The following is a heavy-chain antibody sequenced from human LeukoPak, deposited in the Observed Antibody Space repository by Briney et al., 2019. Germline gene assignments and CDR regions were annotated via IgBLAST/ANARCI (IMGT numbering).Heavy chain of an antibody. Sequence: GASVKVSCKASGYTFTSYYMHWVRQAPGQGLEWMGIINPSGGSTSYAQKFQGRVTMTRDTSASTAYMELSSLRSEDTAVYYCARDTAMVTGVYYFDYWGQGTLVTVSS. D-gene: IGHD5-18*01. CDR3: ARDTAMVTGVYYFDY. CDR1: GYTFTSYY. J-gene: IGHJ4*02. V-gene: IGHV1-46*01. CDR2: INPSGGST.